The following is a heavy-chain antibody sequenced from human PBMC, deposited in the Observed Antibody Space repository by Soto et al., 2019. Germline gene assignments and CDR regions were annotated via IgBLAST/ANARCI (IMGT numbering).Heavy chain of an antibody. CDR3: ARLTRIAAAGRRYYGMDV. V-gene: IGHV5-10-1*01. J-gene: IGHJ6*02. Sequence: GESLKISCNGSGYSFTIYWISWVRQMPGKGLEWMGRIDPSDSYTNYSPSFQGHVTISADKSISTAYLQWSSLKASDTAMYYCARLTRIAAAGRRYYGMDVWGQGTTVTVSS. D-gene: IGHD6-13*01. CDR1: GYSFTIYW. CDR2: IDPSDSYT.